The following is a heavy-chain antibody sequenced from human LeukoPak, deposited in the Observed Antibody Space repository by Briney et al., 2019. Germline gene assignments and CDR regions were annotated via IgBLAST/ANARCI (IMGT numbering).Heavy chain of an antibody. V-gene: IGHV1-8*03. CDR2: MNPNSGNT. CDR3: ATTYYDSSGYYPTYYFDY. Sequence: GASVKVSCKASGYTFTSYDINWVRQATGQGLEWMGWMNPNSGNTGYAQKFQGRVTITRNTSISTAYMELSSLRSEDTAVYYCATTYYDSSGYYPTYYFDYWGQGTLVTVSS. D-gene: IGHD3-22*01. J-gene: IGHJ4*02. CDR1: GYTFTSYD.